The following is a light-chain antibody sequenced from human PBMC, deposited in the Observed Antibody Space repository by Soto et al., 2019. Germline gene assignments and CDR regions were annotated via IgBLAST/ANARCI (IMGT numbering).Light chain of an antibody. CDR3: QHYNSYSQFT. Sequence: DIQMTQSPSTLSASVGDRVTITCRASQSINSWLAWYQQKPGKAPKLLIYKASTLESGVPSRFSGSGSGTGFTLTISCLQPDDFATYYCQHYNSYSQFTFGPGTKVDIK. V-gene: IGKV1-5*03. CDR1: QSINSW. CDR2: KAS. J-gene: IGKJ3*01.